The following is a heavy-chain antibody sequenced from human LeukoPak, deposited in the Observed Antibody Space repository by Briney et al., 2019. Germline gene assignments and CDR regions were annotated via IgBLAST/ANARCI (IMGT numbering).Heavy chain of an antibody. J-gene: IGHJ4*02. CDR1: GYTFTDYH. D-gene: IGHD3-3*01. V-gene: IGHV1-2*02. Sequence: ASVKVSCKASGYTFTDYHIHWLRQALGQGLEWMGWMNPDSGVTNYAQKFQGRVTMTRDTSITTGYMELSRLRSEDTAVYYCARGNYDFWSGYQINIPRYYFDYWGQGTLVTVSS. CDR3: ARGNYDFWSGYQINIPRYYFDY. CDR2: MNPDSGVT.